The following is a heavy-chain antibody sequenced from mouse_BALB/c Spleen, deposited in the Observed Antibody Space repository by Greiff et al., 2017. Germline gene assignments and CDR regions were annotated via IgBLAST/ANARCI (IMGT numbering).Heavy chain of an antibody. Sequence: EVQLQQSGAELVKPGASVKLSCTASGFNIKDTYMHWVKQRPGQGLEWIGYINPYNDGTKYNDKFKGKATLTSDKSSSTAYMELSSLTSEDSAVYYCARSRETTYYFDYWGQGTTLTVSS. D-gene: IGHD5-5*01. J-gene: IGHJ2*01. CDR3: ARSRETTYYFDY. CDR1: GFNIKDTY. V-gene: IGHV1-14*01. CDR2: INPYNDGT.